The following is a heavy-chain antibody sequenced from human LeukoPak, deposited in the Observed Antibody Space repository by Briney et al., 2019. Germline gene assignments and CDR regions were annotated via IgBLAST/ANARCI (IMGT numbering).Heavy chain of an antibody. Sequence: GGSLRLSCAASGFTFSSYSVNWVRQAPGKGLEWVSSITSSSSTYYSDSVKGRFTISRDNAKNSLYLQMNSLRVEDTAVYYCARVGFLHFWSGINFFDYWSQGTLVTVSS. V-gene: IGHV3-21*01. CDR3: ARVGFLHFWSGINFFDY. CDR2: ITSSSST. J-gene: IGHJ4*02. D-gene: IGHD3-3*02. CDR1: GFTFSSYS.